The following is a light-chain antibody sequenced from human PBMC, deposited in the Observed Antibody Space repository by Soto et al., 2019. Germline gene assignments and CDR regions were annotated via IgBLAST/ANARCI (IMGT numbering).Light chain of an antibody. V-gene: IGLV2-14*03. Sequence: QSVLTQPASVSGSPGQSITISCTGTSSDVGGYDHVSWYQQHPGKAPKLMIYDVTNRPSGVSNRFSGSKSSTTASLTISGLQAEDEADYYCNSYTSSSTYVFGTGTKVTVL. J-gene: IGLJ1*01. CDR1: SSDVGGYDH. CDR3: NSYTSSSTYV. CDR2: DVT.